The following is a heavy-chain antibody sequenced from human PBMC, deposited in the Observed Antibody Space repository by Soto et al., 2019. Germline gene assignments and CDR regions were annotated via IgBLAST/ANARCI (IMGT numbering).Heavy chain of an antibody. V-gene: IGHV4-30-2*01. CDR2: VDHSGST. Sequence: QLRLQESGSGLVKPSQTLSLTCAVSGGSIRSGGYSWSWIRQPPGKGLEWIGYVDHSGSTYYSSSRKSRVTLSVDMSKNQISLKLTSVNAADTAVYYCARGASSSQKIFYYRMDVWGQGTPVTVSS. D-gene: IGHD6-6*01. CDR1: GGSIRSGGYS. CDR3: ARGASSSQKIFYYRMDV. J-gene: IGHJ6*02.